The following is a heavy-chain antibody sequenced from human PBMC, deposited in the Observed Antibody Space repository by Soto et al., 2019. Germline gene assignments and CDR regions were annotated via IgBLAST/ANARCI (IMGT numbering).Heavy chain of an antibody. D-gene: IGHD4-4*01. V-gene: IGHV3-23*01. CDR3: AKVLDYSTYYFDD. CDR2: ISCSGGST. J-gene: IGHJ4*02. CDR1: GFTFSSYA. Sequence: GGSLRLSCAASGFTFSSYAMSWVRQAPGKGLEWVSAISCSGGSTYYADSVKGRFTISRDNSKNTLYLQMNSLRAEDTGVYYCAKVLDYSTYYFDDWGQGTLVTVSS.